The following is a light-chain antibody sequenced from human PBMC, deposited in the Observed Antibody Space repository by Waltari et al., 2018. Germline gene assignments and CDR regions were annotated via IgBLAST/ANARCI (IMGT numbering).Light chain of an antibody. Sequence: EIMLTHPPGPLSLSPGQRATLSCRASQSVSSSYLAWYQQKPGQAPRLLIYGASSRATGIPDRFSGSGSGTDFTLTISRLEPEDFAVYYCQQYGSSPYTFGQGTKLEI. CDR2: GAS. J-gene: IGKJ2*01. CDR1: QSVSSSY. CDR3: QQYGSSPYT. V-gene: IGKV3-20*01.